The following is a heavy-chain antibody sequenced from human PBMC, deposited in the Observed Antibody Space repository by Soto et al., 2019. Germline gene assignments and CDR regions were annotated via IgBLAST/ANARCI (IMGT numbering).Heavy chain of an antibody. CDR3: ARRDILTGPWGFDP. Sequence: SETLSLTCTVSGGSISSYYWTWIRQPPGKGLEWIGYIYYSGSTNYNPSLKSRVTISVDTSKNQFSLKLSSVTAADTAVYYCARRDILTGPWGFDPWGQGTLVTVSS. J-gene: IGHJ5*02. D-gene: IGHD3-9*01. CDR1: GGSISSYY. CDR2: IYYSGST. V-gene: IGHV4-59*08.